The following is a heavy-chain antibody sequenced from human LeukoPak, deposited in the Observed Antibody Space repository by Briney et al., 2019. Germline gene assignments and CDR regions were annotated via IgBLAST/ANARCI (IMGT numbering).Heavy chain of an antibody. J-gene: IGHJ4*02. CDR1: GGSISSYY. CDR3: ARTQVDYYYGSGSNFDY. D-gene: IGHD3-10*01. V-gene: IGHV4-59*08. CDR2: IYYSGTT. Sequence: KPSETLSLTCTVSGGSISSYYWSWIRQPPGEGLEWLVYIYYSGTTNYNPSLKSRLTISVDTSKNQFSLKLSSVTAADTAVYYCARTQVDYYYGSGSNFDYWGQGTLVTVSS.